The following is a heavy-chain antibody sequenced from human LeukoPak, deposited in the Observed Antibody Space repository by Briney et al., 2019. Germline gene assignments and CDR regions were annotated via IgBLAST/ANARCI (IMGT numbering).Heavy chain of an antibody. J-gene: IGHJ4*02. CDR1: GFTFSTYA. CDR2: ISNDGSDK. V-gene: IGHV3-30*18. Sequence: SGGSLRLSCAASGFTFSTYAMHWVRQAPGKGLDWVAIISNDGSDKYYSDSVKGRFTISRGNSKNTVYLQMNSLRNDDTAVYYCAKDRVSGSGYWGQGTLVTVSS. D-gene: IGHD6-19*01. CDR3: AKDRVSGSGY.